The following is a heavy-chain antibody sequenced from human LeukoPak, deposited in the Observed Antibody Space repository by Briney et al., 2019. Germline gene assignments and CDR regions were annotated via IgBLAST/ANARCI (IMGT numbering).Heavy chain of an antibody. CDR1: GFTFSSYW. CDR3: ARGIVGPTGDY. J-gene: IGHJ4*02. Sequence: GGSLRLSCAASGFTFSSYWMTWVRQAPEKGLEWVANIKQDGSETYYVDSVKGRFTISRDSAKNTLYLQMNSLRAEDTAVYYCARGIVGPTGDYWGQGTLVTVSS. V-gene: IGHV3-7*02. CDR2: IKQDGSET. D-gene: IGHD1-26*01.